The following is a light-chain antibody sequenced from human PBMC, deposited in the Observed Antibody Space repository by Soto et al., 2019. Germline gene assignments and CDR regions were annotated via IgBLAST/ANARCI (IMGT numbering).Light chain of an antibody. Sequence: QAVVTQSPSASASLGAAVKLTCTLSSGHNTYSIAWHQQQPEKGPRFLMKLKSDGSHSRGDGIPDRFSGSSSGAERYLTISSLQPEDEADYYCQTWATGIQVFGGGTKLTVL. J-gene: IGLJ2*01. CDR1: SGHNTYS. V-gene: IGLV4-69*01. CDR2: LKSDGSH. CDR3: QTWATGIQV.